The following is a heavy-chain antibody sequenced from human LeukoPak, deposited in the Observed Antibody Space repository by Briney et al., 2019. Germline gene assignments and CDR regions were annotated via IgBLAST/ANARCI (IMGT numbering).Heavy chain of an antibody. V-gene: IGHV3-23*01. J-gene: IGHJ4*02. CDR1: GFTFSNYS. CDR3: AKDYASDMATAPFDY. D-gene: IGHD5-24*01. Sequence: PGGSLRLSCAASGFTFSNYSMSWVRQAPGKGLEWVSVISGSGGSTYYADSVKGRFTISRDNSKNTLYLPMNSLRAEATAVYYCAKDYASDMATAPFDYWGQGTLVTVSS. CDR2: ISGSGGST.